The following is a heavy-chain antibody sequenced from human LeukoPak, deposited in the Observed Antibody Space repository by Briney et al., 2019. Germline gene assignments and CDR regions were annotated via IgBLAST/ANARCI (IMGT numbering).Heavy chain of an antibody. V-gene: IGHV4-59*12. CDR2: IYYSGNT. CDR1: GGSISSYY. Sequence: SETLSLTCTVSGGSISSYYWSWIRQPPGKGLEWIGYIYYSGNTNYNPSLKSRVTISVDTSKNQFSLKLSSVTAADTAVYYCARDRRGMDVWGQGTTVTVSS. J-gene: IGHJ6*02. CDR3: ARDRRGMDV.